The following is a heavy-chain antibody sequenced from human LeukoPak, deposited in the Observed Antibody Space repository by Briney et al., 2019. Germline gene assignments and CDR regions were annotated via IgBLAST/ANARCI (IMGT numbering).Heavy chain of an antibody. D-gene: IGHD2-2*01. V-gene: IGHV3-74*01. Sequence: QPGGSLRLSCAASGFTFCNYWMQWVRHAQGKGLVGVSRINGDGSSTNYADSVKGRFTISRDNAKNTLYLQVNSLRAEDTAVYYCVRDCSSASCSYDAFDVWGQGTMVSVSS. CDR3: VRDCSSASCSYDAFDV. J-gene: IGHJ3*01. CDR1: GFTFCNYW. CDR2: INGDGSST.